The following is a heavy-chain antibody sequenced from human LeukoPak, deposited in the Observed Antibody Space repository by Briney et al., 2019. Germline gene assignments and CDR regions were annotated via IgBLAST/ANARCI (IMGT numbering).Heavy chain of an antibody. V-gene: IGHV3-23*01. D-gene: IGHD6-13*01. CDR1: GFTFSSTS. CDR3: AKDHNPRSYSSSWFDY. CDR2: TVGGGDGT. Sequence: GGSLRLFCAASGFTFSSTSMSWVRQAPGKGLEWVAVTVGGGDGTYYADSVKGRFTISRDNSKNTLYLQMNSLRAEDTAVYYCAKDHNPRSYSSSWFDYWGQGTLVTVSS. J-gene: IGHJ4*02.